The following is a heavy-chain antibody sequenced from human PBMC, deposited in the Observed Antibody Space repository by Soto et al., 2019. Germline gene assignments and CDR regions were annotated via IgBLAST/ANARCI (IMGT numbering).Heavy chain of an antibody. J-gene: IGHJ4*02. CDR2: TYYRSEWHN. CDR3: VRGRAFEY. Sequence: PSQTLSLTCAISGDSVSSTNGAWNWVRLSPSRGLEWLGRTYYRSEWHNDYAVSVRGRITINPDTSRNQYSLHLNSMTPEDTAVYYCVRGRAFEYWGQGTQVTVSS. CDR1: GDSVSSTNGA. V-gene: IGHV6-1*01.